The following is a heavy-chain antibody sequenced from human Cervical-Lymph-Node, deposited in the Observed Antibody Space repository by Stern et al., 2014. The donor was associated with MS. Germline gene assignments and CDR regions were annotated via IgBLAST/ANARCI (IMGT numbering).Heavy chain of an antibody. D-gene: IGHD2-2*01. Sequence: QVQLVESGPEVKKPGSSVKVSCKASGGSFINYAITWVRQAPGQGPEWMGDISPMFSTSNYAQKFQGRVTITADRSTTTAYLEVSSLTSEDTAVYYCVGPRYAFWGQGTPVIVSS. CDR2: ISPMFSTS. J-gene: IGHJ4*02. CDR1: GGSFINYA. V-gene: IGHV1-69*06. CDR3: VGPRYAF.